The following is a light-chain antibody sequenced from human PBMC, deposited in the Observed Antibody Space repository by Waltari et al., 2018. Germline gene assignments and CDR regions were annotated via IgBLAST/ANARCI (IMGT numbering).Light chain of an antibody. CDR1: QSVAGSY. V-gene: IGKV3-20*01. CDR2: GAS. CDR3: QQYGSSRT. J-gene: IGKJ1*01. Sequence: ENVLTQSPGTLSWSPGGRATLSCRASQSVAGSYLAWYRQKPGQAPRLLIYGASSRASGIPDRFSGSGSEAEFTLTISRLEPEDFGVYDCQQYGSSRTFGQGTKVEIK.